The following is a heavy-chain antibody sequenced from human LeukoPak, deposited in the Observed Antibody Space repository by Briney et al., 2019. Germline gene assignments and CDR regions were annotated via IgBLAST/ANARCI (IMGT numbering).Heavy chain of an antibody. CDR3: ARSPTVLYYYSSGSYRFDP. V-gene: IGHV4-34*01. D-gene: IGHD3-10*01. CDR2: INHSGST. Sequence: PSETLSLTCAVYGGSFSGYYWSWIRQPPGKGLEWIGEINHSGSTNYNPSLKSRVTISVDTSKNQFSLKLSSVTAADTAVYYCARSPTVLYYYSSGSYRFDPWGQGTLVTVSS. CDR1: GGSFSGYY. J-gene: IGHJ5*02.